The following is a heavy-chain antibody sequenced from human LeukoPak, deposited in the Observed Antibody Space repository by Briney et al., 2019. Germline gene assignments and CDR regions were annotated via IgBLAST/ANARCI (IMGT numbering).Heavy chain of an antibody. D-gene: IGHD4-17*01. CDR1: GGSFSGYY. V-gene: IGHV4-34*01. J-gene: IGHJ6*02. Sequence: SETLSLTCAVHGGSFSGYYWSWIRQPPGKGLEWIGEINHSGSTNYNPSLKSRVTISVDTSKNQFSLKLSSVTAADTAVYYCARGGHGDYYYGMDVWGQGTTVTVSS. CDR2: INHSGST. CDR3: ARGGHGDYYYGMDV.